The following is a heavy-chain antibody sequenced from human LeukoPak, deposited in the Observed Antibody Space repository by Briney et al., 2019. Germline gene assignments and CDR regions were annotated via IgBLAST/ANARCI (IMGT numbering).Heavy chain of an antibody. CDR3: AKDLNRGYTYVLPFFDY. Sequence: GGALRLSCAASGFTFSRYAMNWVRQAPEKGLEWVSYICTGGDNTFYADSLKGRFTVSRDNAKNSLYLQMNSLRAEDTAVYYCAKDLNRGYTYVLPFFDYWGQGTLVTVSS. CDR1: GFTFSRYA. D-gene: IGHD5-18*01. CDR2: ICTGGDNT. J-gene: IGHJ4*02. V-gene: IGHV3-21*04.